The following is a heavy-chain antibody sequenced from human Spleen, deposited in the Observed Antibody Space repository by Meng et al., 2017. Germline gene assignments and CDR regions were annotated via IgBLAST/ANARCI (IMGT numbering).Heavy chain of an antibody. V-gene: IGHV4-4*02. CDR2: IYPSGST. J-gene: IGHJ4*02. CDR1: GGSISSSNW. CDR3: AKVHSNSPYFDY. Sequence: GPLLLKPSGTLSLTWAVSGGSISSSNWWTWVRLPPGKGLEWIGEIYPSGSTNYNPSLKSRVTISVDKSKNQFSLKLCSVTAADTAVYYCAKVHSNSPYFDYWGQGTLVTVSS. D-gene: IGHD6-6*01.